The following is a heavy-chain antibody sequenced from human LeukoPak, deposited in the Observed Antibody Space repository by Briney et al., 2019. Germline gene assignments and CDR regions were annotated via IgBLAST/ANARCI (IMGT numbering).Heavy chain of an antibody. CDR2: FSGASTT. CDR1: GFTFTSYA. D-gene: IGHD6-19*01. Sequence: GGSLRLSCAASGFTFTSYAMSWVRQAPGKGLEWVSTFSGASTTSYADAVKGRVTISRDNSKNILYLQLSSLRAEDTAVYYCAKLKQWQPQRYFFEYWGQGALVTVAS. V-gene: IGHV3-23*01. CDR3: AKLKQWQPQRYFFEY. J-gene: IGHJ4*02.